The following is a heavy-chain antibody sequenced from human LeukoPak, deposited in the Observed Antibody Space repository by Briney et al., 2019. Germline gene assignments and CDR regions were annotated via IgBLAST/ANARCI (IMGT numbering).Heavy chain of an antibody. D-gene: IGHD3-22*01. CDR3: ARGLDSSGYPDAFDI. CDR2: MNPNSGTT. V-gene: IGHV1-8*03. Sequence: ASVKVSCKASGYTFTSYDINWVRQATGQGLEWMGWMNPNSGTTGYAQKFQGRVTITRNTSISTAYMELSSLRSEDTAVYYCARGLDSSGYPDAFDIWGQGTMVTVSS. CDR1: GYTFTSYD. J-gene: IGHJ3*02.